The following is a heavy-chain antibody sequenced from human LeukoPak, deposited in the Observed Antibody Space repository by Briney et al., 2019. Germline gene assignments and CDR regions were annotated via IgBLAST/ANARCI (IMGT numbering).Heavy chain of an antibody. J-gene: IGHJ4*02. CDR1: GFTFSSHG. CDR3: ARISSDSISYYDH. V-gene: IGHV3-74*01. Sequence: GGSLRLSCAASGFTFSSHGMHWVRQAPGKGLVWVSRINSEGSTISYADSVKGRFTISRDNAKNTLFLQMNSLRAEDTAVYYCARISSDSISYYDHWGQGTLVTVSS. D-gene: IGHD3-22*01. CDR2: INSEGSTI.